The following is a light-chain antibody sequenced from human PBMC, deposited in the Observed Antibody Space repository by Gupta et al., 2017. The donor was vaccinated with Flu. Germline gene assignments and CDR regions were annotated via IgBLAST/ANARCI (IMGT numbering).Light chain of an antibody. Sequence: QSALIHPPSASRTPGQRATNSCPGSSSNIGTYTVNWYQQFPGTAPNLLIYSNNHRPSGVPDRFSGSKSGTSASLAISGLQSQDEADYYCVAWDDSLSGLVFGGGTKLTVL. V-gene: IGLV1-44*01. CDR3: VAWDDSLSGLV. CDR2: SNN. J-gene: IGLJ2*01. CDR1: SSNIGTYT.